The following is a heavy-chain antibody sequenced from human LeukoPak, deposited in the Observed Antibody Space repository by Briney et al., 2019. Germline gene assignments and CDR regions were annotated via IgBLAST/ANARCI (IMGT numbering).Heavy chain of an antibody. J-gene: IGHJ4*02. Sequence: GGSLRLSCAASGFTFSSYWMSWARQAPGKGLEWVANIKQDGSEKYYVDSVKGRFTISRDNAKNSLYLQMNSLRAEDTAVYYCARGDYDFWSGYSDYWGQGTLVTVSS. D-gene: IGHD3-3*01. CDR1: GFTFSSYW. CDR3: ARGDYDFWSGYSDY. CDR2: IKQDGSEK. V-gene: IGHV3-7*01.